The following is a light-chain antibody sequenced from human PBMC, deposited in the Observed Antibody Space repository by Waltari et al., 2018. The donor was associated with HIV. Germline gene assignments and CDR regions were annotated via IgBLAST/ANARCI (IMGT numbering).Light chain of an antibody. CDR3: QQYDTSPPYT. CDR2: GAT. CDR1: QSVTNNY. J-gene: IGKJ2*01. V-gene: IGKV3-20*01. Sequence: DIVLTQSPGTLSLSPGGRATLSCRASQSVTNNYLAWFQHNTGQAPRLLIYGATSRATSIPDRFSGGGSGTDFTLTISRVQPEDFAVYYCQQYDTSPPYTFGRGTKLDIK.